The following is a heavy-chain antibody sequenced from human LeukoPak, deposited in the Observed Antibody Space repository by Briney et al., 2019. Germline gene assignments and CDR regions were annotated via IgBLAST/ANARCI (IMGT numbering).Heavy chain of an antibody. V-gene: IGHV4-61*02. D-gene: IGHD2-21*02. Sequence: SETLSLTCTVSGGSISSGSYYWNWIRQPAGKGLDRIGRIYTSGSTNYNPSLKSRVTISVDTSKNQFSLKLSSVTAADTAVYYCSRVYCGGDCYQFDPWGQGTLVTVSS. CDR3: SRVYCGGDCYQFDP. J-gene: IGHJ5*02. CDR1: GGSISSGSYY. CDR2: IYTSGST.